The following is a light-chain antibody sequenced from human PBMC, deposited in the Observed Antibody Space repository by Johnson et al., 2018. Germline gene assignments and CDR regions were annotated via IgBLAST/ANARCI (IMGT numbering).Light chain of an antibody. CDR2: ENN. CDR3: GTWDSSLSALYV. V-gene: IGLV1-51*02. CDR1: SSNIGNNY. J-gene: IGLJ1*01. Sequence: SVLTQPPSVSAAPGQKVTISCSGSSSNIGNNYVSWYQQLPGVAPKLLICENNKRPSGIPDRFSGSKSGTSATLGITGLQTGDEADYYCGTWDSSLSALYVVGTGT.